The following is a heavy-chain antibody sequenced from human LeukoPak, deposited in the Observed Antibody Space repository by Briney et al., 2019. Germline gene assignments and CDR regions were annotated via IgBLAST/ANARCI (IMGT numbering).Heavy chain of an antibody. CDR2: IYTSGST. CDR1: GGSISSYY. V-gene: IGHV4-4*07. J-gene: IGHJ4*02. D-gene: IGHD1-26*01. Sequence: SETLSLTCTVSGGSISSYYWSWIRQPAGKGLEWIGRIYTSGSTNYNPSLKSRVTISVDTSKNQFSLKLSSVTAADTAVYYCARGQPQWELLGVKYYFDYWGQGTLVTVSS. CDR3: ARGQPQWELLGVKYYFDY.